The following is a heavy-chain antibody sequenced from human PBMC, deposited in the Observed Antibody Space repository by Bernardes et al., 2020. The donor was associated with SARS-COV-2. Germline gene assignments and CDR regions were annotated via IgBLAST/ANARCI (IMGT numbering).Heavy chain of an antibody. Sequence: SESLPLTCTVSGASISSTNYYWGWLRQSPGKGLEWIGSVYSSGNSYYNPSLQRRVRASVDTSKTQFSLRMSFVTAADTAVYYCAGSSCGIDCYIGGLRSWDYGMDVWGQGTTVTVSS. CDR3: AGSSCGIDCYIGGLRSWDYGMDV. J-gene: IGHJ6*02. CDR2: VYSSGNS. D-gene: IGHD2-21*02. CDR1: GASISSTNYY. V-gene: IGHV4-39*01.